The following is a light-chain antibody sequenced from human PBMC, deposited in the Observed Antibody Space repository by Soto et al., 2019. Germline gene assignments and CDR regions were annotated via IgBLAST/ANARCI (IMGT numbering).Light chain of an antibody. CDR1: TGAVISVHH. CDR2: HTT. V-gene: IGLV7-46*01. CDR3: MLTYSGPWV. Sequence: QTVVTQEPSLTVSPGGTVTLTCGSSTGAVISVHHPYWLQQKPGQAPRALIYHTTNTLSWTPARFSGSLLGGKAALTLSGAQPEDEALYYCMLTYSGPWVFGGGTKLTVL. J-gene: IGLJ3*02.